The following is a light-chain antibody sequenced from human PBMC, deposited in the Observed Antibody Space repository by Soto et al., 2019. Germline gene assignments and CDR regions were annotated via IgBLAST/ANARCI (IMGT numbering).Light chain of an antibody. J-gene: IGKJ1*01. CDR3: EQYGSSPRT. CDR1: QSVTSNY. CDR2: GIS. Sequence: IVLTQSPGTLSLSPGERATLFCRASQSVTSNYFAWYQQKPGQAPRLLIYGISDRATVIPDRFSGSGSGTDFTLTISRLEPEDFAVYYCEQYGSSPRTFGQGTKVEIK. V-gene: IGKV3-20*01.